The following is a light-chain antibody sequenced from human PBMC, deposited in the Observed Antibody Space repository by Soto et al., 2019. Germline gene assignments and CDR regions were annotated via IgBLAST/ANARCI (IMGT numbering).Light chain of an antibody. CDR3: QHYGSSLYT. J-gene: IGKJ2*01. Sequence: EIVLTQSPGTLSLSPGERATLSCRASQSVRSNYLAWYQQKPGQAPRLLIYGASSRATGIPDRFIGSGSGTDFTLTISRLEPEDLAVYYCQHYGSSLYTFGQGTKLEIK. CDR1: QSVRSNY. V-gene: IGKV3-20*01. CDR2: GAS.